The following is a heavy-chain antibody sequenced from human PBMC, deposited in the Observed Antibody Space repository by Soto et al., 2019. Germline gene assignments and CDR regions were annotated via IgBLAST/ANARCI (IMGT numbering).Heavy chain of an antibody. CDR1: GFIFSTYS. D-gene: IGHD5-12*01. J-gene: IGHJ3*02. V-gene: IGHV3-21*01. Sequence: EVQLVESGGGLVKPGGSLRLSCAASGFIFSTYSMNWVRQAPGRGLEWVSSISSSSSYIYYADSMKGRFTISRDNAKNSLYLQMHSLRAEDTAVYYCARVRVATAYAFDIWGQGTMVTVSS. CDR2: ISSSSSYI. CDR3: ARVRVATAYAFDI.